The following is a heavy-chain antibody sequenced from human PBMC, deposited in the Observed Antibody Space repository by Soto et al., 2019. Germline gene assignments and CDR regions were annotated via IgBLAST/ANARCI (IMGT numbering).Heavy chain of an antibody. CDR2: ITGRGIST. CDR3: AKDRYGGPGGGLEP. D-gene: IGHD5-18*01. J-gene: IGHJ5*02. Sequence: VQLLESGGGLVRRGESLRLSCVASGFPFAAGAMNWVRQAPGQGLEWVSTITGRGISTYYADSVRGRFTISRDDSQNTLYLQRNGLRVEDTAVYYWAKDRYGGPGGGLEPWGQGALVTV. V-gene: IGHV3-23*01. CDR1: GFPFAAGA.